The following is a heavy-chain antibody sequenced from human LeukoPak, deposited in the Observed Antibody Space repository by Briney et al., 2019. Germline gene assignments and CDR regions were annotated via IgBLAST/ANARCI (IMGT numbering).Heavy chain of an antibody. D-gene: IGHD2-2*01. CDR3: ARRALRYCSSTSCPAQYYGVDV. CDR1: GFTFNNYG. Sequence: PGGSLRLSCAASGFTFNNYGIHWVRQAPGKGLEWVAVISYDGSNKYYADSVKGRFTISRDNAKNSLYLQTNSLRAEDTAVYYCARRALRYCSSTSCPAQYYGVDVWGKGTTVTVSS. CDR2: ISYDGSNK. V-gene: IGHV3-30*03. J-gene: IGHJ6*04.